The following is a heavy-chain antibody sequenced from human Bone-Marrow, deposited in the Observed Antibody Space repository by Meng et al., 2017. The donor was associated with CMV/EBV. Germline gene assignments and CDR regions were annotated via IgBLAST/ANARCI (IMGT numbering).Heavy chain of an antibody. D-gene: IGHD3-3*01. CDR1: GFTFSDSA. CDR3: AKEGVYDFWS. J-gene: IGHJ4*02. Sequence: GGSLRLSCAASGFTFSDSAMSWVRQTPTKGLEWVSAISNGGGSTFYADSVKGRFIISRDNSKNTVHLQMNSLRVEDTAIYYCAKEGVYDFWSWGQGTVVTVSA. V-gene: IGHV3-23*01. CDR2: ISNGGGST.